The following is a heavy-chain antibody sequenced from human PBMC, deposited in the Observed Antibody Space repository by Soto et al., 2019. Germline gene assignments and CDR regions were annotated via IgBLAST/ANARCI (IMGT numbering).Heavy chain of an antibody. J-gene: IGHJ4*02. V-gene: IGHV3-21*01. CDR2: ISSSSSYI. CDR1: GFTFSSYS. D-gene: IGHD6-19*01. Sequence: EVQLVESGGGLVKPGGSLRLSCAASGFTFSSYSMNWVRQAPGKGLEWVSSISSSSSYIYYADSVKGRFTISRDNAKNSLYLQMNSLRAEDTAVYYCARRIAVGGNLDYWGQGTLVTVSS. CDR3: ARRIAVGGNLDY.